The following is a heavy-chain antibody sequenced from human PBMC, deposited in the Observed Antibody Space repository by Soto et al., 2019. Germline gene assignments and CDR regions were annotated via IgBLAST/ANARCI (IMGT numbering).Heavy chain of an antibody. CDR1: GFTFSRHW. CDR2: IMQYGSEK. D-gene: IGHD2-2*01. Sequence: GGSLRLSCVRSGFTFSRHWMTWVRQAPEKGLEWVGNIMQYGSEKNYVDSVKGRFTISRDNAKNSLYLQMNSLRAEDTAVYYCAREIVVARGASYFDYWGPGTLVTVS. V-gene: IGHV3-7*04. CDR3: AREIVVARGASYFDY. J-gene: IGHJ4*02.